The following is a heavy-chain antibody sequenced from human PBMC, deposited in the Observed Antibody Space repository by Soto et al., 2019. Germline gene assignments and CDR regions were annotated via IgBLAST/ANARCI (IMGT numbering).Heavy chain of an antibody. Sequence: EVQLLESGGGLVQPGGSLRLSCAASGFTFSSYAMSWVRQAPGKGLEWVSAISGSGGSTYYADSVKGRFTISRDYSNNTLYLQMNCLKAEDTVVYYCASPSGGIAAAATFAEYFQHWGQGTLVTVSS. D-gene: IGHD6-13*01. CDR2: ISGSGGST. CDR3: ASPSGGIAAAATFAEYFQH. J-gene: IGHJ1*01. CDR1: GFTFSSYA. V-gene: IGHV3-23*01.